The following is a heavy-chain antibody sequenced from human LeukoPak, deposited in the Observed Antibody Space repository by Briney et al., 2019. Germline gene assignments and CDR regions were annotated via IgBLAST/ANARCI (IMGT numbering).Heavy chain of an antibody. CDR1: GFTFSSYA. CDR2: ISGSGGNT. V-gene: IGHV3-23*01. Sequence: PGGSLRLSCAASGFTFSSYAMSWVRQAPGKGLEWVSAISGSGGNTYYADSVKGRFTISRDDSKNTLFLQMNSLRAEDTAVYYCASRPRGGAALDYWGQGTLVTVSS. J-gene: IGHJ4*02. D-gene: IGHD6-6*01. CDR3: ASRPRGGAALDY.